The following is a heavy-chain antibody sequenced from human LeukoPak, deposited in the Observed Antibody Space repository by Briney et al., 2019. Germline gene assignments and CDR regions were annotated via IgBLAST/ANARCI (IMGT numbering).Heavy chain of an antibody. CDR2: IYTSGST. CDR3: AGGGGDYGDFAKEH. Sequence: SETLSLTCTVSGGSISGYYWSWIRQPAGKGLEWIGRIYTSGSTDYSPSLKSRVTMSVDTSKNQFSLRLTSVAAADTAVYYCAGGGGDYGDFAKEHWGQGTLVTVSA. J-gene: IGHJ4*02. V-gene: IGHV4-4*07. CDR1: GGSISGYY. D-gene: IGHD4-17*01.